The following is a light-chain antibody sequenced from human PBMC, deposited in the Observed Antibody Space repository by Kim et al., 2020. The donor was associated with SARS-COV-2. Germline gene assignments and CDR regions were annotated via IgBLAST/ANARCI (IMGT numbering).Light chain of an antibody. Sequence: VAPGQTASVTCSGDKLGDKYACWYQQKPGQSPVLVIYQDSKRPSGIPERFSGSNSGNTATLTISGTQAMDEADYYCQAWDSSTAVFGGGTQLTVL. J-gene: IGLJ2*01. CDR1: KLGDKY. CDR3: QAWDSSTAV. V-gene: IGLV3-1*01. CDR2: QDS.